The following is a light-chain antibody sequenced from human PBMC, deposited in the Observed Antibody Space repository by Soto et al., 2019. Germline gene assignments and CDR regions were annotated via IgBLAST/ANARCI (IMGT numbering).Light chain of an antibody. CDR2: EVS. Sequence: QSVLTQPPSASGSPGQSVTISCTGTSSDVGGYNYVSWYQQHPGKAPKLMIYEVSKRHSRVPDRFSGSKSGNTASLTVSGLQAEDEAAYYCSSYAGSNNWVVFGGETKLTVL. CDR3: SSYAGSNNWVV. CDR1: SSDVGGYNY. J-gene: IGLJ2*01. V-gene: IGLV2-8*01.